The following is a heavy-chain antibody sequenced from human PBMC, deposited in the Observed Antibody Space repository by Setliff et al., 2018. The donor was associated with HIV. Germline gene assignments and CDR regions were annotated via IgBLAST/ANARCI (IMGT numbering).Heavy chain of an antibody. CDR1: GFTFSDYS. J-gene: IGHJ6*02. D-gene: IGHD3-10*01. V-gene: IGHV3-11*04. CDR2: ISSSSSTI. CDR3: ARTHALTSRSHTLFHALDV. Sequence: GGSLRLSCTASGFTFSDYSMSWIRQAPGKGLEWVSYISSSSSTIHHSDSVKGRFTISRDNAKNSLYLQMNSLRAEDTAMYYCARTHALTSRSHTLFHALDVWGRGTPVTAP.